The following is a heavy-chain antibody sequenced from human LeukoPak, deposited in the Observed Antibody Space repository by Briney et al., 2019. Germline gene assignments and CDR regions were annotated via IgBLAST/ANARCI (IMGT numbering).Heavy chain of an antibody. CDR2: IIPIFGTA. CDR1: GGTFSIYA. Sequence: SVNVSCKASGGTFSIYAISWVRQAPGQGLEWMGGIIPIFGTANYAQKFQGRVTITADESTSTAYMELSSLRSEDTAVYYCAMSVRYLHYYGSGSYLDYYYYYGMDVWGQGTTVTVSS. J-gene: IGHJ6*02. D-gene: IGHD3-10*01. V-gene: IGHV1-69*13. CDR3: AMSVRYLHYYGSGSYLDYYYYYGMDV.